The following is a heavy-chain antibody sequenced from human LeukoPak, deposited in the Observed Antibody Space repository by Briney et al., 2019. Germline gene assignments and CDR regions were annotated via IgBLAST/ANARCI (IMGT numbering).Heavy chain of an antibody. Sequence: SETLSLTCTVSGGSISSHYWSWIRQPPGKGLEWIGYIYYSGSTNYNPSLKSRVTISVDTSKNQFSLKLSSVTAADTAVYYCARAGSYDFWSGYYLADYWGQGTLVTVSS. CDR2: IYYSGST. V-gene: IGHV4-59*11. CDR1: GGSISSHY. D-gene: IGHD3-3*01. J-gene: IGHJ4*02. CDR3: ARAGSYDFWSGYYLADY.